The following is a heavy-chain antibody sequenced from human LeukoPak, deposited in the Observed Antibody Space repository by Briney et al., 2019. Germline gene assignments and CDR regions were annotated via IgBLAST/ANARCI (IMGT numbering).Heavy chain of an antibody. CDR2: ISGSGGST. J-gene: IGHJ2*01. V-gene: IGHV3-23*01. D-gene: IGHD3-22*01. Sequence: GGSLRLSCAASGFTFSSCAMSWVRQAPGKGLEWVSAISGSGGSTYYAHSVKGRFTISRDNSKNTLYLQMNSLRAEDTAVYYCAKTTYYDSSGYYVRYFDLWGRGTLVTVSS. CDR1: GFTFSSCA. CDR3: AKTTYYDSSGYYVRYFDL.